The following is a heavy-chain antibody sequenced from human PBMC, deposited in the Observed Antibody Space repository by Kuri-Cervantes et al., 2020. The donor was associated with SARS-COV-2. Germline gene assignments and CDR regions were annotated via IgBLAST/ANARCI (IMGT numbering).Heavy chain of an antibody. CDR2: ISAYNGNT. Sequence: SVNVSCKSSGYTFTSYGISWVRQAPGQGLAWMGWISAYNGNTNYAQKFQGRVTMTRDTSISTAYMELSRLRSDDTAVYYCESCSSTSCSRRYYYHYYMDVWGKGTTVTVSS. CDR1: GYTFTSYG. CDR3: ESCSSTSCSRRYYYHYYMDV. D-gene: IGHD2-2*01. J-gene: IGHJ6*03. V-gene: IGHV1-18*01.